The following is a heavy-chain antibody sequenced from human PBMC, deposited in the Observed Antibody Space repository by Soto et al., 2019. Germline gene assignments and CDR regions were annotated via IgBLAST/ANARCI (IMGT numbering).Heavy chain of an antibody. J-gene: IGHJ4*02. Sequence: SGPTLVNPTETLTLTCTFSGFSLSSGVGVGWVRQPPGKALEWLAVIYWDNDKRSSPSLKSRLTITKDTSKNQVFLTMTNMDPVDTATYYCAHGSSGYYYAGDYWGQGTLVTVSS. V-gene: IGHV2-5*02. CDR3: AHGSSGYYYAGDY. CDR2: IYWDNDK. CDR1: GFSLSSGVG. D-gene: IGHD3-22*01.